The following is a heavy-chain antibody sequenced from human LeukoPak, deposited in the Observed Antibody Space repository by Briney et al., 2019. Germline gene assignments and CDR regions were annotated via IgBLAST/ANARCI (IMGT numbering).Heavy chain of an antibody. Sequence: ASVKVSCKASGYTFIAYHMHWVRQAPGQGLEWMGRIHPSSGATNYAQRFQGRITLTRDTSINTAYMELSSLRSEDTAVYYCARSKWELLPYYFDYWGQGTLVTVSS. V-gene: IGHV1-2*06. CDR1: GYTFIAYH. J-gene: IGHJ4*02. CDR2: IHPSSGAT. D-gene: IGHD1-26*01. CDR3: ARSKWELLPYYFDY.